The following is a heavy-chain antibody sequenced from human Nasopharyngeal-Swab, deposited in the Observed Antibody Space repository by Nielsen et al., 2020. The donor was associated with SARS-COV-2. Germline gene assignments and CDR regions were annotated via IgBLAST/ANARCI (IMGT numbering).Heavy chain of an antibody. V-gene: IGHV3-30*18. CDR2: ISYDGSNK. Sequence: GESLKISCAASGFTFSSYGMHWVRQAPGKGLEWVAVISYDGSNKYYADSVKGRFTISRDNSKNTQYLQMNSLRAEDTAVYYCAKESYYDILTVDWYFDLWGRGTLVTVSS. D-gene: IGHD3-9*01. CDR3: AKESYYDILTVDWYFDL. J-gene: IGHJ2*01. CDR1: GFTFSSYG.